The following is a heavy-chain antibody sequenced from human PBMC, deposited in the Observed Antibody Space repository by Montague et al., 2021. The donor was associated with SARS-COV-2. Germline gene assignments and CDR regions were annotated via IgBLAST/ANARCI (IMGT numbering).Heavy chain of an antibody. J-gene: IGHJ6*02. Sequence: SETLSLTRTVSSDSISSDYWSWIRQSPGKGLEWIGYIYYIWSTNYNPSLKSGVTISIDTSKNQFSLTLNSVTAADTAVFYCARTRVGGRCYSGNYYYHYDMDVWGQGTTVTVSS. CDR3: ARTRVGGRCYSGNYYYHYDMDV. D-gene: IGHD2-15*01. CDR1: SDSISSDY. CDR2: IYYIWST. V-gene: IGHV4-59*08.